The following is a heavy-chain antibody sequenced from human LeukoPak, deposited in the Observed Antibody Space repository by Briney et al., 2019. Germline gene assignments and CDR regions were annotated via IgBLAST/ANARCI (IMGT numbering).Heavy chain of an antibody. J-gene: IGHJ4*02. V-gene: IGHV4-30-2*01. CDR1: GGSISSNAYY. CDR3: ARVGEGYSYVGTFDY. Sequence: PSETLSLTCTVSGGSISSNAYYWAWIRQPPGKGLEWIGYIYHSGSTYYNPSLKSRVTISVDRSKNQFSLKLSSVTAADTAVYYCARVGEGYSYVGTFDYWGQGTLVTVSS. CDR2: IYHSGST. D-gene: IGHD5-18*01.